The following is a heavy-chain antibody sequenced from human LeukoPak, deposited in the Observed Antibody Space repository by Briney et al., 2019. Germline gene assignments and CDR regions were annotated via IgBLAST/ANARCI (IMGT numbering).Heavy chain of an antibody. CDR1: GGSISSGNYY. J-gene: IGHJ3*02. Sequence: SETLSLTCAVSGGSISSGNYYWSWIRQPPGKGLEWIGHIYYSGSTYYNPSLKSRVTISVDTSKNQFSLKLSSVTAADTAVYYCARDTAKGRGSGRYGSDAFDIWGQGTMVTVSS. D-gene: IGHD3-10*01. CDR2: IYYSGST. V-gene: IGHV4-30-4*08. CDR3: ARDTAKGRGSGRYGSDAFDI.